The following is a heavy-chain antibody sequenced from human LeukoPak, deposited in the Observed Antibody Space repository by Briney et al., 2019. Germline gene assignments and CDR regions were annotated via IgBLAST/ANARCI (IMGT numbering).Heavy chain of an antibody. V-gene: IGHV3-7*01. CDR2: IKKDGSEK. CDR1: GFTFSHYW. CDR3: ARGSYYDGSGYVNWYFDL. D-gene: IGHD3-22*01. Sequence: GGSLRLSCEASGFTFSHYWMTWVRRAPGKGLEWVASIKKDGSEKYYVDSVKGRFTISRDNAKNSLYLQMTSLRAEDTAIYYCARGSYYDGSGYVNWYFDLWGRGTLVAVSS. J-gene: IGHJ2*01.